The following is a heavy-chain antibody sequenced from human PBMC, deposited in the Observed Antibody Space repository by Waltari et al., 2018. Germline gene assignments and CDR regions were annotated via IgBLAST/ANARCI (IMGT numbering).Heavy chain of an antibody. CDR1: GFTFSSYN. Sequence: EVQLVESGGGLVKPGGSLRLSCAASGFTFSSYNMNWVSQAPGKGLEWVSSISSTGTYTHYADSVKGRFTISRDNAKNSLYLQMNSLRDEDTAVYYCATGGWGFYLDHWGLGTLVSFSS. D-gene: IGHD7-27*01. J-gene: IGHJ4*02. CDR3: ATGGWGFYLDH. V-gene: IGHV3-21*01. CDR2: ISSTGTYT.